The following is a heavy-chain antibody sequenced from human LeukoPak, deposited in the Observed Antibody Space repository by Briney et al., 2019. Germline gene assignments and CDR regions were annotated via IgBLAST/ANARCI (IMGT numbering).Heavy chain of an antibody. CDR3: ARGLTPDAFDI. J-gene: IGHJ3*02. V-gene: IGHV4-38-2*02. CDR2: IYHSGST. CDR1: GYSISSGYY. Sequence: GSLRLSCTVSGYSISSGYYWGWIRQPPGKGLEWIGSIYHSGSTYYNPSLKSRVTISGDTSKNQFSLKLSSVTAAETAVYYCARGLTPDAFDIWGQGTMVTVSS.